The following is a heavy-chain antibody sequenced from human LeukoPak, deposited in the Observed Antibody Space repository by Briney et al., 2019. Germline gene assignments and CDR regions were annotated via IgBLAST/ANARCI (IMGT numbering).Heavy chain of an antibody. CDR2: INHNRGDT. Sequence: ASAKASRKAPGYTFTSFYIHRGRPAPGQGADLMGWINHNRGDTKYAQKFQGRLTMTRDTYTNTAYMEVSRLTSDDTVVYYCVRDFGALWLVYWGQGSLVTVSS. D-gene: IGHD3-16*01. J-gene: IGHJ4*02. V-gene: IGHV1-2*02. CDR3: VRDFGALWLVY. CDR1: GYTFTSFY.